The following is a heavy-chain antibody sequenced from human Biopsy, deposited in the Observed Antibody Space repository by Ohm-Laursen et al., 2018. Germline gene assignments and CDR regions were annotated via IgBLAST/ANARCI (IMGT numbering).Heavy chain of an antibody. D-gene: IGHD3-10*01. Sequence: SLRLSCAASGFTFSGFSMNWVRQAPGKGLEWVSSISASGNHIYYTDSVKGRFTVSRDNGKNSVYLQTNSLRVEDTAVYYCVKGTQLLEDWGQGTQVTVSS. CDR1: GFTFSGFS. CDR2: ISASGNHI. V-gene: IGHV3-21*04. J-gene: IGHJ4*02. CDR3: VKGTQLLED.